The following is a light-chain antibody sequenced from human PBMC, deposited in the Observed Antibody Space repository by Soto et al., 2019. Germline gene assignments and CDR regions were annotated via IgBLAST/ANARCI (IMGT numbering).Light chain of an antibody. V-gene: IGKV3-20*01. CDR3: QHYASSPLT. Sequence: EIALTQSPGTLSLSPGERATLSCRASQTIGSRYLAWYQQKPGQRPRLLIYGASSRATGIPDRFSGSGSGTDFTLTISRLEPEDFAVYYCQHYASSPLTFGGGTKVEI. CDR2: GAS. J-gene: IGKJ4*01. CDR1: QTIGSRY.